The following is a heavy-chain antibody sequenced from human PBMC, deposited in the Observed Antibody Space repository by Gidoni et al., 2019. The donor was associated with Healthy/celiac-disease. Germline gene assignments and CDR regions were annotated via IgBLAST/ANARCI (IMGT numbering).Heavy chain of an antibody. J-gene: IGHJ4*02. D-gene: IGHD1-7*01. Sequence: QLQLQESGPGLVKPSQTLSLTCTVSDGSISSGGYYWSWIRQHPGKGLEWIGYIYYSGSTYYNPSLKSRVTISVDTSKNQFSLKLSSVTAADTAVYYGARQELISGLDYWGQGTLVTVSS. CDR2: IYYSGST. CDR3: ARQELISGLDY. V-gene: IGHV4-31*03. CDR1: DGSISSGGYY.